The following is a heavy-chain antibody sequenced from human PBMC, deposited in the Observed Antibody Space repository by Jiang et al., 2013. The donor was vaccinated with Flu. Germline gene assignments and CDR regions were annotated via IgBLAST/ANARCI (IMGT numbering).Heavy chain of an antibody. Sequence: SGSGLVKPSQTLSLTCSVSGGSVSNHFWSWIRQPPGKGLEWIGYVYYTGSTNLNPSLKSRVTISVDTSRNQFSLHLMSVTAADTAVYYCARVRGNMAGRPPDYFYYTDVWGKGTAVTVSS. J-gene: IGHJ6*03. V-gene: IGHV4-59*02. CDR1: GGSVSNHF. CDR3: ARVRGNMAGRPPDYFYYTDV. D-gene: IGHD6-6*01. CDR2: VYYTGST.